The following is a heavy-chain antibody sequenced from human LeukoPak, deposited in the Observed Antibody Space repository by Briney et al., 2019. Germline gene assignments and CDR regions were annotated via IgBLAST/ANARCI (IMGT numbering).Heavy chain of an antibody. Sequence: ASVKVSCKASGYTFTGYYMHWVRQAPGQGLEWMGWINPNSGGTNYARKFQGRVTMTRDTSISTAYMELSRLRSDDTAVYYCARDIVVPAADRNWFDPWGQGTLVTVSS. CDR1: GYTFTGYY. J-gene: IGHJ5*02. D-gene: IGHD2-2*01. CDR3: ARDIVVPAADRNWFDP. CDR2: INPNSGGT. V-gene: IGHV1-2*02.